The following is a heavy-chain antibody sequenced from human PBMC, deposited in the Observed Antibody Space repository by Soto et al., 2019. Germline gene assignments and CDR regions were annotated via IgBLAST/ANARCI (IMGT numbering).Heavy chain of an antibody. J-gene: IGHJ4*02. D-gene: IGHD3-22*01. CDR3: ARIADYVDNSIYYQERDC. Sequence: PSETLSLTCTVSGGSISSGGYYWSWIRQHPGKGLEWIGYIHYSGNTYYNPSLKSRVTISVDTSNSQFSLKLSSVTAADTAVYYCARIADYVDNSIYYQERDCWGRRPRVAV. V-gene: IGHV4-31*03. CDR2: IHYSGNT. CDR1: GGSISSGGYY.